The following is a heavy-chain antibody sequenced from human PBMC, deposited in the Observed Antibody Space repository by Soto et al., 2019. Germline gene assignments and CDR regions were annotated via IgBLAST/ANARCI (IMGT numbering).Heavy chain of an antibody. CDR2: IYYSGST. D-gene: IGHD3-3*01. Sequence: SETLSLTCTVSGVSISSSRYYWGWSRQPPGEGLEWIGSIYYSGSTYYNPSLKSRVTISGDTSKNQFSLKLSSVTAADTAVYYCASVPGDFWSGYYSWFDPWGQGTLVTVSS. CDR3: ASVPGDFWSGYYSWFDP. V-gene: IGHV4-39*01. CDR1: GVSISSSRYY. J-gene: IGHJ5*02.